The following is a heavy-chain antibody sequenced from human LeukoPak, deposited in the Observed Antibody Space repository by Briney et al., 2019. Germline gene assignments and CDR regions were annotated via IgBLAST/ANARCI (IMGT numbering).Heavy chain of an antibody. CDR2: ISTTGGNT. CDR1: GFTFSGYA. V-gene: IGHV3-23*01. Sequence: GGSLRLSCAASGFTFSGYAMSWVRQAPGKGLEWVSSISTTGGNTYYAESVKGRFTISRDNSKSTVFLQMSSLRAEDTALYYCAKGGGEDFDHWGQGALVTVSS. D-gene: IGHD3-10*01. CDR3: AKGGGEDFDH. J-gene: IGHJ4*02.